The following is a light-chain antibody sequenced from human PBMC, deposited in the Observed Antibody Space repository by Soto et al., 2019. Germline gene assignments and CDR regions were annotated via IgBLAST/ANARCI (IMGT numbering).Light chain of an antibody. CDR1: SSNIGNNY. V-gene: IGLV1-51*01. J-gene: IGLJ2*01. Sequence: QSVLTQPPSVSAAPGQKVTISCSGSSSNIGNNYAAWYQQLPGTAPKLLIYDNNKRPSGIPDRFSGSKSGTSATLDITGLQTGDEADYYCETWDDSLSAVIFGGGTKLTVL. CDR3: ETWDDSLSAVI. CDR2: DNN.